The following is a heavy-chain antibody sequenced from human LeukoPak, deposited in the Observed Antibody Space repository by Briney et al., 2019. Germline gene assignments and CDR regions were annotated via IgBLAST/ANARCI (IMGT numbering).Heavy chain of an antibody. J-gene: IGHJ4*02. V-gene: IGHV3-7*01. CDR1: GFTFGDTW. CDR2: IKQDGSEK. Sequence: PWGSLRLSCAASGFTFGDTWMNWVRQVPGQGLEWVANIKQDGSEKFYVASVKGRFTISRDNAKNSLYLQMNSLRAEDTAVYYCASFGVDPDYWGQGTLVTVSS. D-gene: IGHD3-3*01. CDR3: ASFGVDPDY.